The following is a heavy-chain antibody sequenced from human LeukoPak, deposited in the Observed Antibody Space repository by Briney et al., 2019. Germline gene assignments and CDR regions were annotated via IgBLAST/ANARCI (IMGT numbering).Heavy chain of an antibody. V-gene: IGHV4-30-4*01. J-gene: IGHJ5*02. CDR2: IYYSGST. Sequence: SETLSLTCTVSGGSISSGDYYWSWIRQPPGKGLEWLGYIYYSGSTYYNPSLKSRVTISVDTSKNQFSLKLSSVTAADTAVYYCARADLVNWFDPWGQGTLVTVSS. CDR3: ARADLVNWFDP. CDR1: GGSISSGDYY.